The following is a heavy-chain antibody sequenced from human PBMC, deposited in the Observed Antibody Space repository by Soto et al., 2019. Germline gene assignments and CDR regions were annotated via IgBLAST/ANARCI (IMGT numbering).Heavy chain of an antibody. CDR3: ARDQSGWVVPAAMFFDY. D-gene: IGHD2-2*01. CDR1: GFTFSSYG. Sequence: GGSLRLSCAASGFTFSSYGMHWVRQAPGKGLEWVAVIWYDGSNKYYADSVKGRFTISRDNSKNTLYLQMNSLRAEDTAVYYCARDQSGWVVPAAMFFDYWGQGTLVTVSS. CDR2: IWYDGSNK. V-gene: IGHV3-33*01. J-gene: IGHJ4*02.